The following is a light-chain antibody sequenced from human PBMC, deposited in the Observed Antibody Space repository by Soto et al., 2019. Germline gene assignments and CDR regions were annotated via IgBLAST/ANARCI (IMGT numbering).Light chain of an antibody. Sequence: QSVLTQPPSVSGAPGQRVTISCTGSSSNIGAGYDVHWYQQHPGKAPKLMIYEVTKRPSGVPDRFSASKSGNTASLTVSGLQAEDEADYYCSSYAGSNNFVFGTGTKVTVL. CDR1: SSNIGAGYD. CDR2: EVT. CDR3: SSYAGSNNFV. J-gene: IGLJ1*01. V-gene: IGLV1-40*01.